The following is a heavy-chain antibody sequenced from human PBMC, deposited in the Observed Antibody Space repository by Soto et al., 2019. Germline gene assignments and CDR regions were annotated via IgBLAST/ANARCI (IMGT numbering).Heavy chain of an antibody. Sequence: QVQLVESGGGVVQPGRSLRLSCAASGFTFSRYGMHWVCQAPGKGLEWVAFISYDENNKDYADSVKGRFTISRDNSKNTLYLQMNSLRADDTAVYDCAKGDMGDYISYWGQGTLVTVSS. CDR3: AKGDMGDYISY. V-gene: IGHV3-30*18. CDR1: GFTFSRYG. CDR2: ISYDENNK. J-gene: IGHJ4*02. D-gene: IGHD4-17*01.